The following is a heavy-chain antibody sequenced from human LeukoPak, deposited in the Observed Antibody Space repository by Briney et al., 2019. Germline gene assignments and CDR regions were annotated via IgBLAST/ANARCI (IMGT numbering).Heavy chain of an antibody. D-gene: IGHD3-3*01. V-gene: IGHV3-23*01. Sequence: GDSLRLFCAASGFTFSSYAMSWVRQPPGKGLEYVSANSGCGRSTYYADSVKGRLNISSDNSKNTLYLQMTSLRAEDTAVYYCAKDLGKDDTIFGSAPLDYWGQGTLVTVSS. J-gene: IGHJ4*02. CDR3: AKDLGKDDTIFGSAPLDY. CDR2: NSGCGRST. CDR1: GFTFSSYA.